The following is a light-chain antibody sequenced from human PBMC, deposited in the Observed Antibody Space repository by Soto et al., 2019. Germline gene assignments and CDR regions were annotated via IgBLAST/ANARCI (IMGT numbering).Light chain of an antibody. CDR1: SGYSNYK. V-gene: IGLV9-49*01. CDR3: GADHGSGSNFVGV. Sequence: QPVLTQPPSASASLGAAVTLTCTLSSGYSNYKVDWYQQRPGKGPRFVMRVGTGGIVGSKGDGIPDRFSVLGSGLNRYLTIKKIQEEDESDYHCGADHGSGSNFVGVFGSGTKLTVL. J-gene: IGLJ1*01. CDR2: VGTGGIVG.